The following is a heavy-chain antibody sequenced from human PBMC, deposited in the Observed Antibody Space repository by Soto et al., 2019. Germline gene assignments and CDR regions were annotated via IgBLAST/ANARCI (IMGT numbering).Heavy chain of an antibody. V-gene: IGHV4-31*03. Sequence: SETLSLTCTVSGGSISSGGYYWSWIRQHPGKGLEWIGYIYYSGSTYYNPSLKSRVTISVDTSKNQFSLKLSSVTAADTAVYYCAREMGGWGTNSPVDQSLLSPHFAYWGQGTLVTVS. CDR2: IYYSGST. D-gene: IGHD3-16*01. J-gene: IGHJ4*02. CDR3: AREMGGWGTNSPVDQSLLSPHFAY. CDR1: GGSISSGGYY.